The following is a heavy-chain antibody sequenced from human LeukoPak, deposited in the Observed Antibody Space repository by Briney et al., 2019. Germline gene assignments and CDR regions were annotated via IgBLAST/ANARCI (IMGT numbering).Heavy chain of an antibody. Sequence: GGSLRLSCAASGFTFSKYWMSWVRQAPGKGLEWVGNIKEDGREKYYVDSVKGGFTISRDNAKNSLYLQINSLRAEDTAVYYCARTIRGYWGQGTLVTVSS. J-gene: IGHJ4*02. CDR1: GFTFSKYW. D-gene: IGHD3-10*01. CDR2: IKEDGREK. V-gene: IGHV3-7*02. CDR3: ARTIRGY.